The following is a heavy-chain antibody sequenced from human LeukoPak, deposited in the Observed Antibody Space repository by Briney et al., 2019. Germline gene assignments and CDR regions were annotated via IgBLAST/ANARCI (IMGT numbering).Heavy chain of an antibody. D-gene: IGHD6-19*01. CDR3: ARRAVAGGFDY. CDR2: INPSGGST. J-gene: IGHJ4*02. CDR1: GYTFTSYY. V-gene: IGHV1-46*01. Sequence: GASVKVSCKASGYTFTSYYMHWVRQAPGQGLEWMGIINPSGGSTSYAQKFQGRVTMTRDMSTSTVYMELSSLRSEDTAVYYCARRAVAGGFDYWGQGTLVTVSS.